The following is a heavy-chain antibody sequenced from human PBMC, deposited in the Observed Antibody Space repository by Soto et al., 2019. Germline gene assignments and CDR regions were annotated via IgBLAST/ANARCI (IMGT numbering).Heavy chain of an antibody. Sequence: SETRSLTWTVAGGAISRGDYYWSWIRQPPGKGLEWIGYIYYSGSTYYTPSLKSRVTISVATSKNQFSLKLSSVTAADTAVYYCAREGIAAAGTYWFDPWGQGTLVTVSS. D-gene: IGHD6-13*01. CDR1: GGAISRGDYY. J-gene: IGHJ5*02. CDR3: AREGIAAAGTYWFDP. V-gene: IGHV4-30-4*01. CDR2: IYYSGST.